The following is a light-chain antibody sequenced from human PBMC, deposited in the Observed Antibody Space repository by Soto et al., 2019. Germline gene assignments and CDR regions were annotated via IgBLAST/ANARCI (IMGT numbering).Light chain of an antibody. CDR2: GNS. CDR3: HSYGGSLSGVV. CDR1: SSNIGAGYD. V-gene: IGLV1-40*01. J-gene: IGLJ1*01. Sequence: QSVLTQPPSVSGAPGQRVTISCTGSSSNIGAGYDVHWYQQLPGTAPKLLIYGNSNRPSGVPDRSSASQSRTSASLAVTGPQAEDETAYCCHSYGGSLSGVVFGTGT.